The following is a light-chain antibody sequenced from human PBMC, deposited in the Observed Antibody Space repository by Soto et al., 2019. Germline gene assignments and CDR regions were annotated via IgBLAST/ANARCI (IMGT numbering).Light chain of an antibody. CDR3: QQYNSYSWT. CDR1: QSVSNW. J-gene: IGKJ1*01. CDR2: KAS. Sequence: DIQMTQSPSTLSASVGDRVTITCLASQSVSNWLAWYQQTPGKAPKLLIYKASTLESGVPSRFSGSGSGTEFTLSINNLQPDDFATYYCQQYNSYSWTFGQGTKVDI. V-gene: IGKV1-5*03.